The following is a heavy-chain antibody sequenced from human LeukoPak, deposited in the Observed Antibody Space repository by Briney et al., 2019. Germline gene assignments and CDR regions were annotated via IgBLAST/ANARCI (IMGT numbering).Heavy chain of an antibody. CDR3: AREGAGRGTYFDY. J-gene: IGHJ4*02. CDR1: GFSFSSYG. Sequence: GGSLRLSCAASGFSFSSYGMHWVRQAPGKGLEWVAFIRSDGSNKYYGDSVKGRFTISRDNSKNTLYLQMNSLRAEDTAVYYCAREGAGRGTYFDYWGQGTLVTVSS. CDR2: IRSDGSNK. V-gene: IGHV3-30*02. D-gene: IGHD1-1*01.